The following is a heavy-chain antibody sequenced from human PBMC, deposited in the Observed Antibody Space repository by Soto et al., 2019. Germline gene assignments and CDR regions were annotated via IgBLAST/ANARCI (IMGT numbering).Heavy chain of an antibody. J-gene: IGHJ4*02. Sequence: EVQLVESGGGLVQSGGSLRLSCAASGFTFSSYEMNWVRQAPGKGLEWVSYISSSGSTIYYADSVKGRFTISRDNAKNSLYLQMNSLRAEDTAVYYCARVTAHLPDYWGQGTLVTVSS. D-gene: IGHD5-18*01. CDR1: GFTFSSYE. V-gene: IGHV3-48*03. CDR2: ISSSGSTI. CDR3: ARVTAHLPDY.